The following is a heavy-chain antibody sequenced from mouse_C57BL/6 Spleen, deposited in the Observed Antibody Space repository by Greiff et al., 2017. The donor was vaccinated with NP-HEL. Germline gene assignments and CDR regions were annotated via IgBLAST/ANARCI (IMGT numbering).Heavy chain of an antibody. CDR2: IYPGDGDT. J-gene: IGHJ2*01. CDR3: ARNYGSSSDY. V-gene: IGHV1-80*01. D-gene: IGHD1-1*01. Sequence: VKLVESGAELVKPGASVKISCKASGYAFSSYWMNWVKQRPGKGLEWIGQIYPGDGDTNYNGKFKGKATLTADKSSSTAYMQLSSLTSEDSAVYFCARNYGSSSDYWGQGTTLTVSS. CDR1: GYAFSSYW.